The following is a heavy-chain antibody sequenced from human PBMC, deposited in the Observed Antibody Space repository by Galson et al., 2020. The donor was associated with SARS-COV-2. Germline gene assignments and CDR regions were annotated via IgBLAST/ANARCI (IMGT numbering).Heavy chain of an antibody. D-gene: IGHD1-26*01. V-gene: IGHV3-30*01. CDR3: ARTPGGSYWGYFDY. Sequence: SVKGRFTISRDNSKNTLYLQINSLRAEDTAVYYCARTPGGSYWGYFDYWGQGTLVTVSS. J-gene: IGHJ4*02.